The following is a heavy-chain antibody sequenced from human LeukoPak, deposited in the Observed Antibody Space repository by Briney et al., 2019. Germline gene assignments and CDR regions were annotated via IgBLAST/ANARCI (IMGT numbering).Heavy chain of an antibody. Sequence: RPSETLSLTCAVYGGSFSGYYWSWIRQPPGKGLEWIGEINHSGSTNYNPSLKSRVTISVDTSKNQFSLRLSSVTAADTAVYYCARVTTNYDFWSGSSYYYYMDVWGKGTTVTVSS. CDR2: INHSGST. CDR3: ARVTTNYDFWSGSSYYYYMDV. CDR1: GGSFSGYY. V-gene: IGHV4-34*01. D-gene: IGHD3-3*01. J-gene: IGHJ6*03.